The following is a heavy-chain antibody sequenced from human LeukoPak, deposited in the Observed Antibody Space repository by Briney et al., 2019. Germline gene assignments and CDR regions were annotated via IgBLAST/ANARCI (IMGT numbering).Heavy chain of an antibody. V-gene: IGHV3-66*01. J-gene: IGHJ5*02. CDR1: GFTVIYNF. Sequence: GGSLRFSCAASGFTVIYNFMSWVRQAPGKGLEWVSVIYSGGSTYYADSVKGRFTISRDNSKNTVYLQMNSLRVDDTAVYYCARVKVGITYWFDPWGQGTLVTVSS. D-gene: IGHD1-26*01. CDR2: IYSGGST. CDR3: ARVKVGITYWFDP.